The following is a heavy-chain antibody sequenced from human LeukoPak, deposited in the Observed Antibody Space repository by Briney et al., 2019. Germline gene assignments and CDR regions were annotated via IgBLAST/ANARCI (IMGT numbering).Heavy chain of an antibody. CDR2: ISGSGGST. J-gene: IGHJ4*02. D-gene: IGHD5-12*01. Sequence: PGGSLRLSCAASGFTFSNHAMSWVRQAPGKGLEWVSAISGSGGSTYYADSVKGRFTISRDNSKNTLYLQMNSLRAEDTAVYYCAKAYSGYDWGYFDYWGQGTLVTVSS. V-gene: IGHV3-23*01. CDR1: GFTFSNHA. CDR3: AKAYSGYDWGYFDY.